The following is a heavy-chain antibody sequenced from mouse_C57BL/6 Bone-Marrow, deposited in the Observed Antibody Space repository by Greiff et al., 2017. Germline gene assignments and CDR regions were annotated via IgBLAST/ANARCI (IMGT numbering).Heavy chain of an antibody. CDR3: ARGGTFYYGNPAWFAY. Sequence: VQLQQSGAELARPGASVKLSCKASGYTFTSYGISWVKQRTGQGLEWIGEIYPRSGNTYYNEKFKGKATLTADKSSSTAYMELRSLTSEDSAVYFCARGGTFYYGNPAWFAYWGQGTLVTVSA. CDR2: IYPRSGNT. V-gene: IGHV1-81*01. D-gene: IGHD2-1*01. J-gene: IGHJ3*01. CDR1: GYTFTSYG.